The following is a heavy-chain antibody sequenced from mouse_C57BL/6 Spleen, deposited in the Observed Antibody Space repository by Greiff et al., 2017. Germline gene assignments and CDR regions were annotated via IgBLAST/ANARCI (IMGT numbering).Heavy chain of an antibody. D-gene: IGHD1-1*01. J-gene: IGHJ1*03. CDR1: GYTFTSYW. CDR2: IPPNSGRT. CDR3: ASPLYYGSSYDWYFDV. Sequence: VQLQQPGAELVKPGASVQLSCTASGYTFTSYWMHWVQQRPGQGLEWIGMIPPNSGRTNYNEKFKSKATLTVDKSSSTPSMQLRRLTSEESAFYYCASPLYYGSSYDWYFDVWGTGTTVTVSS. V-gene: IGHV1-64*01.